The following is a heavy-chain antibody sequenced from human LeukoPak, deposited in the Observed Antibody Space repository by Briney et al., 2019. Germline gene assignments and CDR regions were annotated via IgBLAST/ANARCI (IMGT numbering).Heavy chain of an antibody. CDR2: ISSNSSYI. V-gene: IGHV3-21*01. CDR3: ARKFWSGSQWYYYYYMDV. Sequence: GGSLSLSCAASGYTFSSYSLNGFRQPPGKGLEWFSSISSNSSYIYYADSVKGRFTISRDNAKNSLYLKMNSLRAEDTAVYYCARKFWSGSQWYYYYYMDVWGKGTTVTVSS. J-gene: IGHJ6*03. D-gene: IGHD3-3*01. CDR1: GYTFSSYS.